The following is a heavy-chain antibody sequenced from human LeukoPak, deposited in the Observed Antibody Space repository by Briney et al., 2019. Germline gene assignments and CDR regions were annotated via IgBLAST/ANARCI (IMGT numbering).Heavy chain of an antibody. Sequence: GESLRLSCAASGFTFDDYGMSWVRQAPGKGLEWVSAINWNGRITGYADSVKGRFTVSRDDAKNSLYLQMNSLRAEDTAFYYCARDLYPSHWGQGTLVTVSS. V-gene: IGHV3-20*04. D-gene: IGHD2-2*01. CDR3: ARDLYPSH. J-gene: IGHJ4*02. CDR2: INWNGRIT. CDR1: GFTFDDYG.